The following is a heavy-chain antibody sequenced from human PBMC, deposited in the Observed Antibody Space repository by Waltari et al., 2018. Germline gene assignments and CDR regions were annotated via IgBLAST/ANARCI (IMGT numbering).Heavy chain of an antibody. Sequence: EVHLVASGGGLVQPGESLRLSCAASGFTFSTYNMNWVRQAPGKGLEWVSDISSTTTTYYKDYVKGRFNISRDNAKNSLYRQMNSLRAEDTALYYCARGRNGNIQDVFDIWGQGTMVSVSS. D-gene: IGHD2-8*01. J-gene: IGHJ3*02. CDR2: ISSTTTT. V-gene: IGHV3-48*01. CDR3: ARGRNGNIQDVFDI. CDR1: GFTFSTYN.